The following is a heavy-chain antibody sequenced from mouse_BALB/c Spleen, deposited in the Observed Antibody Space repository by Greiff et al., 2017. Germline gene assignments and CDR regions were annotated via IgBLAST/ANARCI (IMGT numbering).Heavy chain of an antibody. Sequence: VQLQQSGPELVKPGASVKISCKASGYSFTGYFMNWVMQSHGKSLEWIGRINPYNGDTFYNQKFKGKATLTVDKSSSTAHMELRSLASEDSAVYYCASYDGYYGGFAYWGQGTLVTVSA. J-gene: IGHJ3*01. CDR3: ASYDGYYGGFAY. CDR1: GYSFTGYF. D-gene: IGHD2-3*01. V-gene: IGHV1-20*02. CDR2: INPYNGDT.